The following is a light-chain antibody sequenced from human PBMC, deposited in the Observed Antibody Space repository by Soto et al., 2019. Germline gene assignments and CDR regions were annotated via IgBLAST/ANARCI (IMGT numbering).Light chain of an antibody. J-gene: IGLJ3*02. CDR3: YSAPDNNGV. Sequence: SYELTQPSSVSVSPGQTVRITCSGDFLAKKYARWFQKKPGQAPLLVIYKDSERPSWIPERFSGSSSGTTVTLTISGAQVEDEADYSCYSAPDNNGVFCGGTKLTVL. CDR1: FLAKKY. V-gene: IGLV3-27*01. CDR2: KDS.